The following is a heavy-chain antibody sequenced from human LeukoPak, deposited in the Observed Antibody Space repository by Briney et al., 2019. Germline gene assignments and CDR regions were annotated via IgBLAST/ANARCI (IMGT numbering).Heavy chain of an antibody. V-gene: IGHV3-21*01. CDR2: ISSSGSFK. J-gene: IGHJ4*02. CDR3: ATRGGGTTRVI. CDR1: GFNFRTYS. Sequence: GGSLRLSCAASGFNFRTYSMNWVRQAPGQGLEWVAAISSSGSFKDYADSVRGRFTISRDNARNSLYLQMNSLRVKDTAIYYCATRGGGTTRVIWGQGTLVTVSS. D-gene: IGHD2-21*01.